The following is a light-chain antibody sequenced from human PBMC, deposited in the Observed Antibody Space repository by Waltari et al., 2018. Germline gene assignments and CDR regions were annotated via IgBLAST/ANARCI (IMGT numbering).Light chain of an antibody. CDR2: GAS. V-gene: IGKV3-15*01. J-gene: IGKJ1*01. Sequence: TVMTQSPPTLSVSPRARATLSCTASQTVSSNLAWYQQKPGQAPRLLIYGASTRATGIPARFSGSGSGTQFTLTISSLQSEDFAVYYCQQYNNWPPWTFGQGTKVEIK. CDR1: QTVSSN. CDR3: QQYNNWPPWT.